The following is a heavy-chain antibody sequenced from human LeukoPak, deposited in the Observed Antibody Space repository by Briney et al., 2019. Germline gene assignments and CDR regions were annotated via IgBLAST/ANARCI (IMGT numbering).Heavy chain of an antibody. CDR1: GFTFSSYA. CDR2: ISGSGGST. J-gene: IGHJ3*02. D-gene: IGHD2-15*01. CDR3: ANPILPEVVAAVSDAFDI. Sequence: HPGGSLRLSCAASGFTFSSYAMSWVRQAPGKGLEWDSAISGSGGSTYYADSVKGRFTISRDNSKNTLYLQMNSLRAEDTAVYYCANPILPEVVAAVSDAFDIWGQGTMVTVSS. V-gene: IGHV3-23*01.